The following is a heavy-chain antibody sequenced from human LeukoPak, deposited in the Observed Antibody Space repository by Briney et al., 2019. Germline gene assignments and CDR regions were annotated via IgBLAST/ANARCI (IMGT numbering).Heavy chain of an antibody. CDR3: ARDQDWAFDY. V-gene: IGHV3-48*01. CDR1: RFSFSSHS. J-gene: IGHJ4*02. Sequence: PGGSLRLSCAASRFSFSSHSMNWVRQAPGKGLEWVSYISGSSTTIDYADSAKGRFIISRDNAKKSLYLQMNNLRAEDTAVYYCARDQDWAFDYWGQGILVTVSS. D-gene: IGHD3/OR15-3a*01. CDR2: ISGSSTTI.